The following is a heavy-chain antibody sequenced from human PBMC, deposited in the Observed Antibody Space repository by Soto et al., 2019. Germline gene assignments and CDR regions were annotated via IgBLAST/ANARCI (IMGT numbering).Heavy chain of an antibody. CDR1: GDSISSSSYC. V-gene: IGHV4-39*01. CDR2: IYYSGNT. D-gene: IGHD6-19*01. J-gene: IGHJ4*02. CDR3: ARHPSVDYFDS. Sequence: QLQLQESGPGLVKPSETLSLTCTVSGDSISSSSYCWGWIRQPPGKRLEWIGSIYYSGNTYYNPSLKSRVTISVDTSKNMFSLKLSSVTAADTAVYYCARHPSVDYFDSWGQGTLVTVSS.